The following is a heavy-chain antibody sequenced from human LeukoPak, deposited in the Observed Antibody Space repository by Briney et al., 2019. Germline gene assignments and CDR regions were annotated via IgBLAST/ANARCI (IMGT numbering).Heavy chain of an antibody. V-gene: IGHV3-53*01. CDR1: GFTVSSNY. Sequence: PGGSLRLSCAASGFTVSSNYMSWVRQAPGKGLEWVSVIYSGGSTYYADSVKGRFTISRDNSKNTLYLQMNSLRAEDTAVYYCWGRRHCSGGSCYSWDMVDYWGQGTLVTVSS. D-gene: IGHD2-15*01. CDR3: WGRRHCSGGSCYSWDMVDY. J-gene: IGHJ4*02. CDR2: IYSGGST.